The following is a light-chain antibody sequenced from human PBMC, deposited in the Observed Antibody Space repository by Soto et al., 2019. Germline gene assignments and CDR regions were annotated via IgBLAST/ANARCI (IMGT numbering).Light chain of an antibody. CDR2: DAS. Sequence: DIKMTQSPCTLSSSEGNRVTISCRSSQTIGTWLACYQQKPRRDPKLLLYDASFLQSGVPSRFSGSGSGTAFTLTISRLQPDDFATYYCQQYYDYSRLTFGGGTKVDI. J-gene: IGKJ4*01. V-gene: IGKV1-5*01. CDR1: QTIGTW. CDR3: QQYYDYSRLT.